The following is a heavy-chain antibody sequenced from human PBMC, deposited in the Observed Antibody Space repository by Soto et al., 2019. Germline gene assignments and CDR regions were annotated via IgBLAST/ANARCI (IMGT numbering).Heavy chain of an antibody. V-gene: IGHV3-11*01. CDR2: IASRDPTV. CDR3: AREKSSGYYDMDV. J-gene: IGHJ6*03. D-gene: IGHD3-22*01. Sequence: QVQLVESGGGLVRPGGSLRLSCATSGFTFSDYYMSWIRQAPGKGLEWVSYIASRDPTVYYADSVRGRFTISRDNARNLLYMQMDNLRADDTAVYYCAREKSSGYYDMDVWGQGTTVTVSS. CDR1: GFTFSDYY.